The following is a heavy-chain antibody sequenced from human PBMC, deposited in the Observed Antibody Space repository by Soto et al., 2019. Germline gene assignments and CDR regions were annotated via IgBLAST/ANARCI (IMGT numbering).Heavy chain of an antibody. V-gene: IGHV1-3*01. Sequence: ASVKVSCKASGYTFTSYAMHWVRQAPGQRLEWMGWINAGNGNTKYSQKFQGRVTITRDTSASTAYMELSSLRSEDTAVYYCARGGITIFGVVIIHYFDYWGQGTLVTVSS. J-gene: IGHJ4*02. CDR3: ARGGITIFGVVIIHYFDY. CDR2: INAGNGNT. CDR1: GYTFTSYA. D-gene: IGHD3-3*01.